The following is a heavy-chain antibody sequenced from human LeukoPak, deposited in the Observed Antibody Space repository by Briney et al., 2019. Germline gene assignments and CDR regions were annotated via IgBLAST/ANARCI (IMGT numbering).Heavy chain of an antibody. CDR1: GFTFDDYA. V-gene: IGHV3-9*01. CDR2: ISWNSGSI. CDR3: ASSAGFYRPSDY. J-gene: IGHJ4*02. D-gene: IGHD3-16*01. Sequence: GGSLRLSCAASGFTFDDYAMHWVRQAPGKGLEWVSGISWNSGSIGYADSVKGRFTISRDNPKNSLYLQMNSLRADDTAVDYCASSAGFYRPSDYWGQGILVTVSS.